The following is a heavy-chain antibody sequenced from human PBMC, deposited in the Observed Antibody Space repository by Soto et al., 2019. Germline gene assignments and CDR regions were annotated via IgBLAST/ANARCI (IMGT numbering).Heavy chain of an antibody. CDR3: AKDRDFRSDQIGAMDV. V-gene: IGHV3-23*01. CDR2: ISGSGGTT. J-gene: IGHJ6*02. Sequence: GGSLRLSCAGSGFTFSNHAMSWVRQAPGKGPEWVSGISGSGGTTYYADSVKGRFTISRDNSKNTLFLQMNSLRAEDTALYYCAKDRDFRSDQIGAMDVWGQGTTVTVSS. D-gene: IGHD3-3*01. CDR1: GFTFSNHA.